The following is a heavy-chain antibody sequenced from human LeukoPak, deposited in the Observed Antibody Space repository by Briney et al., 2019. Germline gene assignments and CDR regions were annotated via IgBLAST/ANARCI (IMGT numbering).Heavy chain of an antibody. D-gene: IGHD3-16*01. CDR1: GGSISSGDYY. J-gene: IGHJ3*02. Sequence: SETLSLTCTVSGGSISSGDYYWSWIRQPPGKGLEWIGYIYYSGSTYYNPSLKSRVTISVDTSKNQFSLKLSSVTAADTAVYYCARDLVVGAFDIWGQGTMVTVSS. CDR2: IYYSGST. V-gene: IGHV4-30-4*01. CDR3: ARDLVVGAFDI.